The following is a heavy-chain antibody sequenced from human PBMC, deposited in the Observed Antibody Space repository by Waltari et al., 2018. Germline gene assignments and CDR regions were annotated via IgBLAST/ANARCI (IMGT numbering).Heavy chain of an antibody. CDR3: VRDVFGGYGGPYDAFDL. V-gene: IGHV4-38-2*02. CDR2: VFRSGQA. CDR1: GQSISNAYY. J-gene: IGHJ3*01. Sequence: QVLLQESGPGLVKPSETLSLTCDVSGQSISNAYYGGWIRQSPRKGREWIGSVFRSGQAYIHPALKTRVSLSVDTSKNRFSLSLNSVNAGDTAVYYCVRDVFGGYGGPYDAFDLWGQGTLVTVS. D-gene: IGHD5-12*01.